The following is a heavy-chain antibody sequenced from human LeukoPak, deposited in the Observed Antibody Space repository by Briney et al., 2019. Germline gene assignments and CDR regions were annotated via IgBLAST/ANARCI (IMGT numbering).Heavy chain of an antibody. CDR2: ISSSSSTI. CDR1: GFTFSSYS. V-gene: IGHV3-48*01. D-gene: IGHD3-10*01. CDR3: ARPGGFGELSRGNGIDY. J-gene: IGHJ4*02. Sequence: PGGSLRLSCAASGFTFSSYSMNWVRQAPGKGLEWVSYISSSSSTIYYADSVKGRFTISRDNAKNSLYLQMNSLRAEDTAVYYCARPGGFGELSRGNGIDYWGQGTLATVSS.